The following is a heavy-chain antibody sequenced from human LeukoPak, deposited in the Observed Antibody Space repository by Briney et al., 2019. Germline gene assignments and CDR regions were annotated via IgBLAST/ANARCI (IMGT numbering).Heavy chain of an antibody. J-gene: IGHJ5*02. D-gene: IGHD1-20*01. Sequence: ASVKVSCKASGYTFTSYAMHWVRQAPGQRLEWMGWINAGNGNTKYSQKFQGRVTITRDTSASTAYMELSSLRSEDTAVYYCARSRQYNWNDWFDPWGQGTLVTVSS. CDR3: ARSRQYNWNDWFDP. CDR2: INAGNGNT. CDR1: GYTFTSYA. V-gene: IGHV1-3*01.